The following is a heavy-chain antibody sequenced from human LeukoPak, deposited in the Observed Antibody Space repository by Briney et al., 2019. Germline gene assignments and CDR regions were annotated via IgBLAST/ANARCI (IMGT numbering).Heavy chain of an antibody. CDR2: IYGAGAT. D-gene: IGHD2-15*01. CDR1: GLTVSPEY. CDR3: ARLLPASRHYFDY. J-gene: IGHJ4*02. Sequence: PGGSLRLSCAAYGLTVSPEYLAWVRQAPGKGLEWISVIYGAGATYYADSVQGRFTISRDTYSNALYLQMNSLRVEDTAVYHCARLLPASRHYFDYWGQGTLVTVSS. V-gene: IGHV3-53*01.